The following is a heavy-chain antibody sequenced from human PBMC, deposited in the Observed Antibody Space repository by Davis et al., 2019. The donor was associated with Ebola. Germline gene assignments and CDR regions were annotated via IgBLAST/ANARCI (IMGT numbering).Heavy chain of an antibody. J-gene: IGHJ3*02. V-gene: IGHV1-18*04. Sequence: ASVKVSCKASGYTFTSYGISWVRQPPGQGLEWMGWISAYNANTNYAQKLQGRVTITTDTSTSTAYMEPRSLRSDDTAVYYCARSITRIVVAYFDIWGQGTMVTVSS. CDR1: GYTFTSYG. CDR2: ISAYNANT. D-gene: IGHD3-22*01. CDR3: ARSITRIVVAYFDI.